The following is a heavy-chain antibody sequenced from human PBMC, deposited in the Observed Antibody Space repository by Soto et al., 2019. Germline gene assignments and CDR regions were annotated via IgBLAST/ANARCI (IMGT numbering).Heavy chain of an antibody. D-gene: IGHD5-18*01. CDR1: WYTFTGYY. V-gene: IGHV1-2*02. J-gene: IGHJ4*02. CDR2: SNPNSGGT. Sequence: VASVKVSWQASWYTFTGYYMHWGRQAPGQGLEWMGWSNPNSGGTNYAQKFQGRVTMTRDTSISTAYMELSRLRSDDTAVYYCARDDSWIQLWHAIDYWGQGTLVTVSS. CDR3: ARDDSWIQLWHAIDY.